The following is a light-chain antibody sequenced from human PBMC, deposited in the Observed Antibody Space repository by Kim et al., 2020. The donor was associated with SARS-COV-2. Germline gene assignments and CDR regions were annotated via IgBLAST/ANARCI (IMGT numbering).Light chain of an antibody. CDR3: QQYYNWPLT. V-gene: IGKV3-15*01. J-gene: IGKJ4*01. CDR2: GAS. Sequence: VSPGDRVTLSCRASQSINSNCAWYQQKPGQTPRVLIYGASTRATGIPARFSGSGSGTEFTLTISSLQSEDFAVYYCQQYYNWPLTFGGGTKVDIK. CDR1: QSINSN.